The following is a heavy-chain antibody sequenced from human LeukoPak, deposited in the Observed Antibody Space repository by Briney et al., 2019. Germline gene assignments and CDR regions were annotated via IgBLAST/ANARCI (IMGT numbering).Heavy chain of an antibody. J-gene: IGHJ4*02. V-gene: IGHV3-30*04. CDR2: ISYEDGSNK. D-gene: IGHD3-10*01. Sequence: PGRSLRLSCAASGFTFRSFVMHWVRQAPGKGLEWVAAISYEDGSNKYYADSVKGRFTISRDNFKYTVYLEMNSLRVEDTAMYYCSKERPEEYYGSGSYFDYWGQGTLVTVSS. CDR1: GFTFRSFV. CDR3: SKERPEEYYGSGSYFDY.